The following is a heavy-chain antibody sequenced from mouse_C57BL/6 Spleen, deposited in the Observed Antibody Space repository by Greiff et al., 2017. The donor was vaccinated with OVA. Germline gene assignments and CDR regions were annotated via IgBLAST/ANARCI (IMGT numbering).Heavy chain of an antibody. CDR1: GFSLTSYA. V-gene: IGHV2-9-1*01. D-gene: IGHD1-1*01. CDR3: ARNYYGSSYGYFDV. J-gene: IGHJ1*03. CDR2: IWTGGGT. Sequence: VKLMASGPGLVAPSQSLSITCTVSGFSLTSYAISWVRQPPGKGLEWLGVIWTGGGTNYNSALKSRLSISKDNSKSQVFLKMNSLQTDDTARYYCARNYYGSSYGYFDVWGTGTTVTVSS.